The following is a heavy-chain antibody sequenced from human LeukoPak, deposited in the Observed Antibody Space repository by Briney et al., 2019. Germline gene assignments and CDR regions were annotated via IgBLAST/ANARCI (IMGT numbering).Heavy chain of an antibody. J-gene: IGHJ4*02. Sequence: SETLSLTCTVSGGSISSYYWSWIRQPPGKGLEWIGYIYYSGSTNYNPSLKSRVTMSVDTSKNQFSLKLSSVTAADTAVYYCAREGGGHFDYWGQGTLVTVSS. V-gene: IGHV4-59*12. CDR2: IYYSGST. D-gene: IGHD6-25*01. CDR3: AREGGGHFDY. CDR1: GGSISSYY.